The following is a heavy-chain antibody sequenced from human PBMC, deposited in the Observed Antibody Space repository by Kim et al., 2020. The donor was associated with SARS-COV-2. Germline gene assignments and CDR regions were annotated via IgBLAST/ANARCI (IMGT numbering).Heavy chain of an antibody. D-gene: IGHD2-21*01. CDR2: T. J-gene: IGHJ4*02. CDR3: TKDATLIPFDY. Sequence: THYADSVKCRFSISRDNSRSSVYLQMNSLRTEDSALYYCTKDATLIPFDYWGQGTLVTVSS. V-gene: IGHV3-43*01.